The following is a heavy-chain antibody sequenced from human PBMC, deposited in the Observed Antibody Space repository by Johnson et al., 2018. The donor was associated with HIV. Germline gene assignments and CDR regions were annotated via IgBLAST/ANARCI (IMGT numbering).Heavy chain of an antibody. D-gene: IGHD2-21*02. J-gene: IGHJ3*02. CDR1: GFTFDDYG. Sequence: MLLVESGGGVVQPGGSLRLSCAASGFTFDDYGMSWVRQAPGKGLKWVSGINWNGGSTGYADSVKGRFSISRDNAKNSLYLQMNSLRADDTALYYCARGLAYCGGDCSNAFDIWGQGTMVTVSS. V-gene: IGHV3-20*04. CDR3: ARGLAYCGGDCSNAFDI. CDR2: INWNGGST.